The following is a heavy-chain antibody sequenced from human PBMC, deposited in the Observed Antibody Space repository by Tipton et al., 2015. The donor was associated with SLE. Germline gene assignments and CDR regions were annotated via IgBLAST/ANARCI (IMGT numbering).Heavy chain of an antibody. Sequence: TLSLTCTVSGGSISSSSYYWSWIRQPPGKGLEWIGYIYYSGSTNYNPSLKSRVTISVDTSKNQFSLKLSSVTAADTAVYYCARDQGQLWLGYYYYYMDVWGKGTTVTVSS. J-gene: IGHJ6*03. D-gene: IGHD5-18*01. V-gene: IGHV4-61*01. CDR2: IYYSGST. CDR3: ARDQGQLWLGYYYYYMDV. CDR1: GGSISSSSYY.